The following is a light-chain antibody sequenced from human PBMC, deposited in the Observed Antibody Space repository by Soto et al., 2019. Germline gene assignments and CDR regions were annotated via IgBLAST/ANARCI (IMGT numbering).Light chain of an antibody. J-gene: IGKJ1*01. Sequence: EIVMTQSPATLSVSPGERATLSCRASQSVSNNLAWYQQKPGQAPRLLIYGASTRATGIPARFSGSGSGTECTLTISSLQSEDFALDYCQQYNNWPRTFGQGTKVDIK. CDR3: QQYNNWPRT. V-gene: IGKV3-15*01. CDR1: QSVSNN. CDR2: GAS.